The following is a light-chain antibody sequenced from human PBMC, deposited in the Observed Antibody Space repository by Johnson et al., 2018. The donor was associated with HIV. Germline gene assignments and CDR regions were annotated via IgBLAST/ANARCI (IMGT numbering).Light chain of an antibody. Sequence: QSVLTQPPSVSAAPGQKVTISCSGSSSNIGNNYVSWYQQLPRTAPKLLIYDNNKRPSGIPDRFSGSKSGTSATLGITGLQTGDEADYYCGTWDSSLSVYVFGTGTKVNVL. V-gene: IGLV1-51*01. CDR1: SSNIGNNY. CDR2: DNN. CDR3: GTWDSSLSVYV. J-gene: IGLJ1*01.